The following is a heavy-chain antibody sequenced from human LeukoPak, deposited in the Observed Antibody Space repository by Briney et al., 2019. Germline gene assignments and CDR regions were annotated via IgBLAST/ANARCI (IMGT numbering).Heavy chain of an antibody. J-gene: IGHJ2*01. D-gene: IGHD2-21*01. CDR2: IYYSGST. Sequence: SETLSLTCTVSGGSISSGDYYWSWIRQPPGKGLEWIGYIYYSGSTYYNPSLKSRVTISVDTSKNQFSLKLSSVTAADTAVYYCAREAFIVVVFRNWYFDLWGRGTLVTVSS. V-gene: IGHV4-30-4*08. CDR1: GGSISSGDYY. CDR3: AREAFIVVVFRNWYFDL.